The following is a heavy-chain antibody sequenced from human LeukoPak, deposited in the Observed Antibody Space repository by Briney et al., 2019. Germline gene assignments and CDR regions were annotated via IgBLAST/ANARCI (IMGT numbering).Heavy chain of an antibody. Sequence: PSETLSLTCTVSGGYITSYYWSWIRQPPGKGLEWIGNIYDTGSTYYNPSLKSRVTISVDTSKNQFSLKLSSVTAADTAVYYCARAGITMIREIDYWGQGTLVTVSP. CDR1: GGYITSYY. CDR3: ARAGITMIREIDY. J-gene: IGHJ4*02. CDR2: IYDTGST. D-gene: IGHD3-10*01. V-gene: IGHV4-59*08.